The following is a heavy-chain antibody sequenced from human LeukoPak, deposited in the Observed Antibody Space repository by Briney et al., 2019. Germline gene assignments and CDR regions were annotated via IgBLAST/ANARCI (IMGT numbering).Heavy chain of an antibody. CDR1: GGSISSSSYY. Sequence: ASETLSLTCTVSGGSISSSSYYWGWIRQPPGKGLEWIGSIYYSGSTYYNPSLKSRVTISVDTSKNQFSLKLSSVTAADTAVYYCARDTGIAAAGVDYWGQGTLVTVSS. D-gene: IGHD6-13*01. J-gene: IGHJ4*02. CDR3: ARDTGIAAAGVDY. CDR2: IYYSGST. V-gene: IGHV4-39*07.